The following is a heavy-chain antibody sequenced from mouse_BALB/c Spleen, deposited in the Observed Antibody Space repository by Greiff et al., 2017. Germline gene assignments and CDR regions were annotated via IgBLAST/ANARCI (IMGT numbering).Heavy chain of an antibody. V-gene: IGHV1S56*01. Sequence: QVHVKQSGPELVKPGASVRISCKASGYTFTSYYIHWVKQRPGQGLEWIGWIYPGNVNTKYNEKFKGKATLTADKSSSTAYMQLSSLTSEDSAVYFCARGGPYGNYFDYWGQGTTLTVSS. CDR3: ARGGPYGNYFDY. CDR2: IYPGNVNT. D-gene: IGHD2-1*01. CDR1: GYTFTSYY. J-gene: IGHJ2*01.